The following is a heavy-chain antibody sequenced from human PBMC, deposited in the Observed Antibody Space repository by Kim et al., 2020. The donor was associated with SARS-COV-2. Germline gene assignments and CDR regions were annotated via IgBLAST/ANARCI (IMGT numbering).Heavy chain of an antibody. V-gene: IGHV3-21*01. D-gene: IGHD6-6*01. CDR3: ARDGDEYSSYYFDY. Sequence: GGSLRLSCAASGFTFSSYSMNWVRQAPGKGLEWVSSISSSSSYIYYADSVKGRFTNSRDNAKNSLYLQMNSLRAEDTAVYYCARDGDEYSSYYFDYWGQGTLVTVSS. CDR1: GFTFSSYS. J-gene: IGHJ4*02. CDR2: ISSSSSYI.